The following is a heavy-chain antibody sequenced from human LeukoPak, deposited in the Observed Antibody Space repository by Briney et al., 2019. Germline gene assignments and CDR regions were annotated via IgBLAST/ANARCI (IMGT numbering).Heavy chain of an antibody. Sequence: GGSLRLSCAASGLTFSSYSMNWVRQAPGKGLEWVSSISSSSSYIYYADSVKGRFTISRDNAKNSLYLQMNSLRAEDTAVYYCARGPWASGTQITSLDLWGRGTLVTVSS. D-gene: IGHD3-10*01. CDR3: ARGPWASGTQITSLDL. CDR2: ISSSSSYI. V-gene: IGHV3-21*01. CDR1: GLTFSSYS. J-gene: IGHJ2*01.